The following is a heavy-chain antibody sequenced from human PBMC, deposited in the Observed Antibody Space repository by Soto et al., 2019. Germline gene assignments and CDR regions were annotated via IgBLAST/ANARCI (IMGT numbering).Heavy chain of an antibody. CDR3: ARETTTDFWSGYKKMRGYYYYGMDV. CDR2: ISYDGSNK. J-gene: IGHJ6*02. Sequence: PGGSLRLSCAASGFTFSSYAMHWVRQAPGKGLEWVAVISYDGSNKYYADSVKGRFTISRDNSKNTLYLQMNSLRAEDTAVYYCARETTTDFWSGYKKMRGYYYYGMDVWGQGTTVTVSS. D-gene: IGHD3-3*01. CDR1: GFTFSSYA. V-gene: IGHV3-30-3*01.